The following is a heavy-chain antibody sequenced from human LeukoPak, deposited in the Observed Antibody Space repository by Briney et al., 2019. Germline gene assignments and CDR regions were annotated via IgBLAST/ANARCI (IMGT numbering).Heavy chain of an antibody. J-gene: IGHJ6*02. V-gene: IGHV4-59*01. D-gene: IGHD3-9*01. CDR1: GGSISSYY. Sequence: PSETLSLTCTVSGGSISSYYWSWIRQPPGKGLEWIGYIYYSGSTNYNPSLKSRVTISVDTSKNQFSLKLSSVTAADTAVYYCARVWGYDILTGYYYYYYGMDVWGQGTTVTVSS. CDR3: ARVWGYDILTGYYYYYYGMDV. CDR2: IYYSGST.